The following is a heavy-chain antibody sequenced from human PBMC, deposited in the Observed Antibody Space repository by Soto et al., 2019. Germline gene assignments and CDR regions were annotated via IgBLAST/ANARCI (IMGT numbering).Heavy chain of an antibody. J-gene: IGHJ4*02. Sequence: EVQLVESGGGLVKPGGSLRLSCAVSGLIFSDYTMNWARQAPGKGLEWVSSINGNSAYMYYADSVRGRFTISRDNAKNSLYRHMSSLRVDDMGVYYCAKSGGPGMGLLDHWGQGILVTVS. CDR3: AKSGGPGMGLLDH. D-gene: IGHD1-1*01. CDR2: INGNSAYM. V-gene: IGHV3-21*02. CDR1: GLIFSDYT.